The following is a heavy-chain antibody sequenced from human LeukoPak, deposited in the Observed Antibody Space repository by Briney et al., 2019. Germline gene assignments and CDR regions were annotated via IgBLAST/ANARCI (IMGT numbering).Heavy chain of an antibody. CDR3: AREKDGYFDY. CDR1: GGSISSGGYY. J-gene: IGHJ4*02. D-gene: IGHD2-15*01. Sequence: SETLSLTCTVSGGSISSGGYYWTWIRQHPGKGLEWIGYTYYSGSTYYNPSLKSRVTISVDTSKNQFSLKLSSVTAADTAVYYCAREKDGYFDYWGQGTLVTVSS. V-gene: IGHV4-31*03. CDR2: TYYSGST.